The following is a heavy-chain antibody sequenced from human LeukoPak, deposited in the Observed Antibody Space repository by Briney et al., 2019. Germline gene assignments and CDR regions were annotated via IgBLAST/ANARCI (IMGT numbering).Heavy chain of an antibody. D-gene: IGHD6-19*01. J-gene: IGHJ4*02. Sequence: GGSLRLSCAAPGFTFSSYAMSWVRQAPGEGLEWVSAISGSGGSTYYADSVKGRFTNSRDNSKNTLYLQMNSLRAEDTAVYYCATDVAVAGEGGYYFDYWGQGTLVTVSS. CDR3: ATDVAVAGEGGYYFDY. V-gene: IGHV3-23*01. CDR2: ISGSGGST. CDR1: GFTFSSYA.